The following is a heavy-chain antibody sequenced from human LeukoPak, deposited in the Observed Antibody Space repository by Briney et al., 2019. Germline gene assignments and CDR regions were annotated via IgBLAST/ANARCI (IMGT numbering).Heavy chain of an antibody. CDR1: DFSLSTPGMG. Sequence: SGPTLVKPTQTLTLTCTFSDFSLSTPGMGVGWIRQPPGKALEWLALIYFNDDRRYSPSLSSRQTITRDTSKNQVVLAMTNMDPVDTATYYCAHLVVTIDWRCYFDYWGQGALVTVSS. V-gene: IGHV2-5*01. CDR2: IYFNDDR. J-gene: IGHJ4*02. D-gene: IGHD3-9*01. CDR3: AHLVVTIDWRCYFDY.